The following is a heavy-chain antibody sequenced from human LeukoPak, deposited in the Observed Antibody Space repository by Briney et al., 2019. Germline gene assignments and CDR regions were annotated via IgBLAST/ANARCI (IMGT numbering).Heavy chain of an antibody. CDR1: GFTFNIYA. J-gene: IGHJ5*01. Sequence: PGGSLRLSCAASGFTFNIYAMSWVRQAPGKGLEWVSSNSSRSDYTFYADSVKGRFTISRDNSRNTLYLQMNSLRAEDTAIYYCAKDRPNYYETNGHYYRRDGDSWGQGTLVTVSS. CDR3: AKDRPNYYETNGHYYRRDGDS. CDR2: NSSRSDYT. V-gene: IGHV3-23*01. D-gene: IGHD3-22*01.